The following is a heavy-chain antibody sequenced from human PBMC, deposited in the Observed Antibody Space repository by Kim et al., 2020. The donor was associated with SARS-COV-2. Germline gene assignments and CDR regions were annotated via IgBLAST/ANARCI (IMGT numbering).Heavy chain of an antibody. CDR2: ISTNGGST. J-gene: IGHJ4*02. D-gene: IGHD6-19*01. Sequence: GGSLRLSCSASGFTFSSYAMHWVRQAPGKGLEYVSGISTNGGSTYYADSVKDRFISSRDNSRNMRNLQMSSLRSEDTAVYYCVKERTSGWYDFDYWGQGTLVTVSS. CDR1: GFTFSSYA. V-gene: IGHV3-64D*06. CDR3: VKERTSGWYDFDY.